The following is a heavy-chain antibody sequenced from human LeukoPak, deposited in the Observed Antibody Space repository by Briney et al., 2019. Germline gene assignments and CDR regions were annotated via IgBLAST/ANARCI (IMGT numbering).Heavy chain of an antibody. CDR3: ARGRYCSSTSCLKWFDP. V-gene: IGHV4-34*01. D-gene: IGHD2-2*01. CDR2: INHSGST. Sequence: SETLSLTCAVYGGSFSGYYWSWIRQPPGKGLEWIGEINHSGSTNYNPSLKSRVTISVDTSKNQFSLKLSSVTAADTAVYYCARGRYCSSTSCLKWFDPRGQGTLVTVSS. CDR1: GGSFSGYY. J-gene: IGHJ5*02.